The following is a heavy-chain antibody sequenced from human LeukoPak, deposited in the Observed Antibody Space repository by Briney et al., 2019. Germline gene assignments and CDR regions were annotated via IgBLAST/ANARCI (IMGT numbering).Heavy chain of an antibody. J-gene: IGHJ4*02. D-gene: IGHD3-22*01. CDR3: SGYRHPYHFDS. CDR2: LYTGGGT. Sequence: GGSLRLSCAASGFSVRTTYMSWVRQAPGKGLEWVSVLYTGGGTDHADSVKGRFTISRDNSKNTLSLQMNSLRVEDTAIYSRSGYRHPYHFDSWGQGTLVTVSS. CDR1: GFSVRTTY. V-gene: IGHV3-53*01.